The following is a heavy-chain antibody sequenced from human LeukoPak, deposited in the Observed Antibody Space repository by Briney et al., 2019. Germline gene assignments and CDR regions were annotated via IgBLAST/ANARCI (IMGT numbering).Heavy chain of an antibody. CDR1: GYTFNAYY. J-gene: IGHJ5*02. CDR2: INPNGGGT. CDR3: ARDPSCTTTTCYGGNNWFDP. V-gene: IGHV1-2*02. Sequence: GASVKVPCKASGYTFNAYYIYWVRQAPGQGLEWMGWINPNGGGTNYAQNFQGRVTMTRDTSISTAYMELTRLTSDDTALYYCARDPSCTTTTCYGGNNWFDPWGQGTLVTVSS. D-gene: IGHD2-2*01.